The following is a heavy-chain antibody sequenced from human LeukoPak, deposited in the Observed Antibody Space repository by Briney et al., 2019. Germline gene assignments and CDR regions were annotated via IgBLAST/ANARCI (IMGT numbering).Heavy chain of an antibody. D-gene: IGHD3-10*01. V-gene: IGHV4-61*01. J-gene: IGHJ4*02. CDR1: GGAVTSNSYY. CDR3: AAICFGNLAIDY. CDR2: ISYSGST. Sequence: SETLSLTCTVSGGAVTSNSYYWSRIRQPPGKGLEWIGYISYSGSTNYNPSLKSRITISVDTSKNQFSLKLTSVTAADTAVYYCAAICFGNLAIDYWGQGTLVTVST.